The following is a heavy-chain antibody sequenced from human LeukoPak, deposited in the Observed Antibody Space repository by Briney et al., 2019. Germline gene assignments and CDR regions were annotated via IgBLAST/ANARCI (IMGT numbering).Heavy chain of an antibody. CDR2: IIPIFGTA. CDR3: ARDPPGYYGSGRH. CDR1: GGTFSSYA. J-gene: IGHJ4*02. D-gene: IGHD3-10*01. V-gene: IGHV1-69*13. Sequence: SVKVSCTASGGTFSSYAISWVRQAPGQGLEWMGGIIPIFGTANYAQKFQGRVTITADESTSTASMELSSLRSEDTAVYYCARDPPGYYGSGRHWGQGTLVTVSS.